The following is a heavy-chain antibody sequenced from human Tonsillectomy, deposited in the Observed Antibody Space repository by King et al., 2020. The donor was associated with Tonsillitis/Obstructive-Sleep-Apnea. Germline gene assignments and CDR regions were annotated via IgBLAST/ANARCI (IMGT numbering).Heavy chain of an antibody. D-gene: IGHD3-10*02. CDR1: GFTFDDYA. CDR3: AKDLCFEPRPYYYYMDV. Sequence: VQLVGSGGGLVQPGRSLRLSCAASGFTFDDYAMHWVRHAPGKGLEWVSGISWNSGSIGYADSVKGRFTISRDNAKNSLYLQMNSLRAEDTALYYCAKDLCFEPRPYYYYMDVWGKGTTVTVSS. CDR2: ISWNSGSI. V-gene: IGHV3-9*01. J-gene: IGHJ6*03.